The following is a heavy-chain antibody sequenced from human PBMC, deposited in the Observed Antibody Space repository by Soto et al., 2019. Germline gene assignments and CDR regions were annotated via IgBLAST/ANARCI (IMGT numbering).Heavy chain of an antibody. Sequence: SEPLSLTCTVSGGSISSGGYYWSWIRQHPGKGLEWIGYIYYSGSTYYNPSLKSRVTISVDTSKNQLSLKLSSVTAADTAVYYCARFEEGYNIWGQGTLVTVSS. CDR1: GGSISSGGYY. CDR2: IYYSGST. J-gene: IGHJ4*02. CDR3: ARFEEGYNI. D-gene: IGHD5-12*01. V-gene: IGHV4-31*03.